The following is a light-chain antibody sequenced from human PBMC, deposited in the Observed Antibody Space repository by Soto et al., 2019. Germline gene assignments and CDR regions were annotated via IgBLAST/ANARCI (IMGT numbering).Light chain of an antibody. CDR3: QTWGTGPWV. CDR2: LNSDGSH. V-gene: IGLV4-69*01. Sequence: QPVLTQSPSASASLGASVKLTCTLSSGLSSYAIAWHQQQPEKGPRYLMKLNSDGSHNKGDGIPDRFSGSSSGAERYLTISSLQSEDEADYYCQTWGTGPWVFGVGTKLTVL. J-gene: IGLJ3*02. CDR1: SGLSSYA.